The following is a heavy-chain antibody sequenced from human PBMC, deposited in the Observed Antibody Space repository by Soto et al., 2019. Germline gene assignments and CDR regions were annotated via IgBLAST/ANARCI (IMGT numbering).Heavy chain of an antibody. CDR1: GYTFNSHE. D-gene: IGHD3-16*01. J-gene: IGHJ4*02. V-gene: IGHV3-48*03. CDR2: ISGSGTT. CDR3: ARGGIH. Sequence: EVLLVESGGGSIQPGGSLRLSCVASGYTFNSHEMNWVRQAPGKGLEWISSISGSGTTNYAESVKGRFTISRDNAHKSLFLEMKDLRVEDTAVYYCARGGIHWGQGTLVTVSS.